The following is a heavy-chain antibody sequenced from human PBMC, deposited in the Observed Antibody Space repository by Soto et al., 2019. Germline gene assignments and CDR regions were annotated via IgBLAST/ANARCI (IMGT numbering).Heavy chain of an antibody. CDR1: GFTFSSYG. Sequence: TGGSLRLSCAASGFTFSSYGMHWVRQAPGKGLEWVAVISYDGSNKYYADSVKGRFTISRDNSKNTLYLQMNSLRAEDTAVYYCAKDWHLAYIAVAAYYFDYWGQGTLVTVSS. J-gene: IGHJ4*02. V-gene: IGHV3-30*18. CDR2: ISYDGSNK. D-gene: IGHD6-19*01. CDR3: AKDWHLAYIAVAAYYFDY.